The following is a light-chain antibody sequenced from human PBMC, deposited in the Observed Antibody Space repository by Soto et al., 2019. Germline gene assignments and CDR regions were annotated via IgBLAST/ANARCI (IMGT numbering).Light chain of an antibody. CDR3: SSYTNINTVV. Sequence: QSVLTQVASVFGSPGQSITISCTGTSGDVGGHDYVSWYQQYPGKAPKLMIYNVNYRPSGVSNRFSGSKSGNTASLTISGLQADDEANYYCSSYTNINTVVFGGGTQLTVL. CDR1: SGDVGGHDY. V-gene: IGLV2-14*03. J-gene: IGLJ2*01. CDR2: NVN.